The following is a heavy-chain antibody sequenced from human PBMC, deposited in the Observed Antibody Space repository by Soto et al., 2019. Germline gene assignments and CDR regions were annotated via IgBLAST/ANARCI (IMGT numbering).Heavy chain of an antibody. V-gene: IGHV3-23*01. J-gene: IGHJ4*02. D-gene: IGHD4-17*01. CDR3: AKVAVYGGNSVSGYFDY. CDR2: ISGSGGST. Sequence: PGGSLRLSCAASGFTFNNYAMTWVRQAPGKGLEWVSSISGSGGSTYYADSVKGRFTFSRDNSENTLYLQMNSLRAEDTAVYYCAKVAVYGGNSVSGYFDYWGQGALVTVSS. CDR1: GFTFNNYA.